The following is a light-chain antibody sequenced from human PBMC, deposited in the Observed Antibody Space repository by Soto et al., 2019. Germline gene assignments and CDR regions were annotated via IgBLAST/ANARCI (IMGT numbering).Light chain of an antibody. J-gene: IGKJ4*01. V-gene: IGKV3-11*01. CDR1: QSIGNS. CDR2: DAS. CDR3: QHRYSWPLT. Sequence: EIVLTQSPATLSLSLGERATLSCRASQSIGNSLAWYQQKPGQAPSLLISDASNRATGIPARFSGSGSGTDLSLTISSLEPEDFAVYYCQHRYSWPLTFGGGTKVEIK.